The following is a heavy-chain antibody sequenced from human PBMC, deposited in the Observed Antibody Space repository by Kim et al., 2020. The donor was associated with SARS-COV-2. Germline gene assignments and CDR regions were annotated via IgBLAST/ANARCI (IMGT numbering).Heavy chain of an antibody. V-gene: IGHV3-48*03. CDR2: ISSSGSTI. CDR1: GFTFSSYE. Sequence: GGSLRLSCAASGFTFSSYEMNWVRQAPGKGLEWVSYISSSGSTIYYADSVKGRFTISRDNAKNSLYLQMNSLRAEDTAVYYCARVQWSGYSAYYMDVWGKGTTVTVSS. D-gene: IGHD3-3*01. CDR3: ARVQWSGYSAYYMDV. J-gene: IGHJ6*03.